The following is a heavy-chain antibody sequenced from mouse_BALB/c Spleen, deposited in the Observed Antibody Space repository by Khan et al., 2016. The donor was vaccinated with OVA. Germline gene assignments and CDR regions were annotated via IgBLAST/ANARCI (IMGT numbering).Heavy chain of an antibody. CDR2: IWAGGST. CDR1: GSSLTSYG. Sequence: QMQLEESGPGLVAPSQSLSITCTVSGSSLTSYGVHWVRQPPGKGLEWLGIIWAGGSTNYNSALMSRLRISKDNSKSQVFLKMNSLQTDDTAMYYCARNYGNYVEYFDVWGAGTTVTVSS. J-gene: IGHJ1*01. CDR3: ARNYGNYVEYFDV. D-gene: IGHD2-1*01. V-gene: IGHV2-9*02.